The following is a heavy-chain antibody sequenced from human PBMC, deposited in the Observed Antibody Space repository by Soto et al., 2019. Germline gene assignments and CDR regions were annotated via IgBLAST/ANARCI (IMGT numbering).Heavy chain of an antibody. CDR1: GYSFTSYW. CDR2: IDPSDSYT. J-gene: IGHJ4*02. Sequence: GESLKISCKGSGYSFTSYWISWVRQMPGKGLEWMGRIDPSDSYTNYSPSFQGHVTISADKSISTAHLQWSSLKASDTAMYYCARHHSESGSPPDWGQGTLVTVSS. D-gene: IGHD1-26*01. CDR3: ARHHSESGSPPD. V-gene: IGHV5-10-1*01.